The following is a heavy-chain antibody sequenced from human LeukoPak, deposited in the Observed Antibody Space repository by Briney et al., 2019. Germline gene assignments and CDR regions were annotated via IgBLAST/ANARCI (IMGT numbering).Heavy chain of an antibody. CDR2: MDPSSGNT. CDR1: VYTFSTYD. D-gene: IGHD3-9*01. Sequence: ASVKVSCKAAVYTFSTYDIYWVRQATGQGLEWMGWMDPSSGNTGYAQKFHGRVTMTRNTSITRAYIELSSLRSEDTGVYCCARRVLLYDIMTAYSHSYYYYMDVWGRGTTVTISS. CDR3: ARRVLLYDIMTAYSHSYYYYMDV. V-gene: IGHV1-8*01. J-gene: IGHJ6*03.